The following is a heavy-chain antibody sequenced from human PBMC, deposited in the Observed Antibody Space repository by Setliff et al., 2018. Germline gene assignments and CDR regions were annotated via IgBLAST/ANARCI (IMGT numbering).Heavy chain of an antibody. Sequence: SETLSLTCSVSGGSISSGGFYWSWIRQSAGRGLEWIGHFHTGGATNYNPSLKSRVTISVDTSKNQFSLKLTSVTAADTAVYYCARGYGSGSYYKGYSYFMDVWGKGTTVTAP. CDR2: FHTGGAT. CDR1: GGSISSGGFY. V-gene: IGHV4-61*09. CDR3: ARGYGSGSYYKGYSYFMDV. J-gene: IGHJ6*03. D-gene: IGHD3-10*01.